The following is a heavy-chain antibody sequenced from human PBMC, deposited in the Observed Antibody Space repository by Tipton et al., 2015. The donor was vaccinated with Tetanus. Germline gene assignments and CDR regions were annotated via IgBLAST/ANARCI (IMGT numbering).Heavy chain of an antibody. CDR2: VYPGDSDP. D-gene: IGHD2-15*01. V-gene: IGHV5-51*01. CDR1: GYSFTSKW. Sequence: VQLVQSGAEVKKSRESLKISCKGSGYSFTSKWIGWVRQMPGKGLEWMGIVYPGDSDPRYSPSFQGQVTISADKSISAAYLQWSSLKASDTGIYYCARQDCSGGSCSLDVWGQGTTVTVSS. J-gene: IGHJ6*02. CDR3: ARQDCSGGSCSLDV.